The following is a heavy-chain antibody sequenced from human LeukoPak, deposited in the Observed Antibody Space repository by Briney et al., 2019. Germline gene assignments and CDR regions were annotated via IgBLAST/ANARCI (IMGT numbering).Heavy chain of an antibody. CDR1: GYTFTSYG. Sequence: ASVKVSCKASGYTFTSYGISWVRQAPGQGLEWMGWVSAYNGDTNYAQKFQGRVTMTTDTSTSTVYMELRSLRSDDTAVYYCARDREGQADYWGQGALVTVSS. J-gene: IGHJ4*02. V-gene: IGHV1-18*01. D-gene: IGHD3-10*01. CDR3: ARDREGQADY. CDR2: VSAYNGDT.